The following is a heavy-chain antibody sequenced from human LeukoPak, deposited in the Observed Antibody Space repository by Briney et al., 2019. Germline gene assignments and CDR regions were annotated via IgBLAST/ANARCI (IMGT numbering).Heavy chain of an antibody. CDR3: ARTTEDCSSTSCYQYWFDP. J-gene: IGHJ5*02. V-gene: IGHV4-61*02. D-gene: IGHD2-2*01. CDR1: GGSISSDTYF. Sequence: SQTLSLTCTVSGGSISSDTYFWSWIRQPAGKGLEWIGRISSTGRTDYNPSLTSRVTISVDMSKNQLSMMLTSVTVADTAVYYCARTTEDCSSTSCYQYWFDPWGQGTLVTVSS. CDR2: ISSTGRT.